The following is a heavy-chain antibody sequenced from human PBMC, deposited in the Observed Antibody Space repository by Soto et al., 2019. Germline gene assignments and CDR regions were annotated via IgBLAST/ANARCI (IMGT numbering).Heavy chain of an antibody. CDR2: IYYSGST. J-gene: IGHJ4*02. Sequence: SETLSLTCTVSGGSISSYYWSWIRQPPGKGLEWIGYIYYSGSTNYNPSLKSRVTISVDTSKNQFSLKLSSVTAADTAVYYCARAIDTATDSFDYWGQGTLVTVSS. CDR3: ARAIDTATDSFDY. V-gene: IGHV4-59*01. D-gene: IGHD5-18*01. CDR1: GGSISSYY.